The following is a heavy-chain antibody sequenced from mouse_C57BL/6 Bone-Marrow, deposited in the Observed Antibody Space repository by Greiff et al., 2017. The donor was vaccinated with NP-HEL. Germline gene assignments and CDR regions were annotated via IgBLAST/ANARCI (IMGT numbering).Heavy chain of an antibody. J-gene: IGHJ2*01. Sequence: QVQLQQPGAEPVRPGTSVKLSCKASGYTFTSYWMHWVKQRPGQGLEWIGVIDPSDSYTNYNQKFKGKATLTVDTSSSTAYMQLSSLTSEDSAVYYCASHYGSDYWGQGTTLTVSS. D-gene: IGHD1-1*01. CDR1: GYTFTSYW. V-gene: IGHV1-59*01. CDR2: IDPSDSYT. CDR3: ASHYGSDY.